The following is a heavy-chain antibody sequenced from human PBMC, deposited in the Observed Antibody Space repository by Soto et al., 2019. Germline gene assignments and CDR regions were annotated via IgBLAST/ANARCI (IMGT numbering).Heavy chain of an antibody. V-gene: IGHV1-24*01. Sequence: ASVKVSCKVSGYTLTELSMHWVRQAPGKGLEWMGGFDPEDGETIYAQKFQGRVTMTEDTSTDTAYMELSSLRSEDTAVYYCATRRRTYYYHSSGYDDWGQGTLVTVSS. CDR2: FDPEDGET. J-gene: IGHJ4*02. CDR1: GYTLTELS. CDR3: ATRRRTYYYHSSGYDD. D-gene: IGHD3-22*01.